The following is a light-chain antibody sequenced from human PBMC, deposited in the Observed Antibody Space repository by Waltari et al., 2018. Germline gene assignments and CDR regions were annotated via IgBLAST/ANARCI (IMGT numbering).Light chain of an antibody. J-gene: IGKJ3*01. Sequence: TQSPSSLSASVGDRVTLSCRASQKISNNFAWYQQKPGQAPRLLSYGPTTRASGIPGRFRGSGSGTESTLTIDGLQSEDFAVYYCLQYNDWPPLFTFGPGTKVEIK. CDR3: LQYNDWPPLFT. V-gene: IGKV3-15*01. CDR2: GPT. CDR1: QKISNN.